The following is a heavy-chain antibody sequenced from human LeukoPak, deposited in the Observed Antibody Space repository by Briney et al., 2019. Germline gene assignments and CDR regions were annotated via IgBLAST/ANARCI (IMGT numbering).Heavy chain of an antibody. J-gene: IGHJ5*02. CDR2: FYYSGAT. CDR3: ARLGLTGFDP. D-gene: IGHD3-16*01. CDR1: GGSITSSY. V-gene: IGHV4-59*01. Sequence: PSETLSLTCTVSGGSITSSYWSWLRQPPGKGLQWIGYFYYSGATNYNPSLKSRVTISVDTSKYQFSLKLRSVTAADTAVYYCARLGLTGFDPWGQGTLVTVSS.